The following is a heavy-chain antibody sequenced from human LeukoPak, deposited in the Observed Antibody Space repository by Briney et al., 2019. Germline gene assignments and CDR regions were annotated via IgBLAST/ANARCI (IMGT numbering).Heavy chain of an antibody. CDR3: ARVMGRYYYDSSGYPPAGKSPHFDY. CDR2: INHSGST. D-gene: IGHD3-22*01. J-gene: IGHJ4*02. V-gene: IGHV4-34*01. Sequence: SETLSLTCAVYGGSFSGYYWSWIRQPPGKGLEWIGEINHSGSTNYNPSLKSRATISVDTSKNQFSLKLSSVTAADTAVYYCARVMGRYYYDSSGYPPAGKSPHFDYWGQGTLVTVSS. CDR1: GGSFSGYY.